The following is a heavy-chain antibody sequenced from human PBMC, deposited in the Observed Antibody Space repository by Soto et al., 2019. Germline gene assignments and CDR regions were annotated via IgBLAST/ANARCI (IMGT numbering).Heavy chain of an antibody. CDR1: GGTFSSYA. V-gene: IGHV1-69*13. D-gene: IGHD4-17*01. CDR2: IIPIFGTA. J-gene: IGHJ4*02. CDR3: ARVTSGDYLFDY. Sequence: VKVSCKASGGTFSSYAISWVRQAPGQGLEWMGGIIPIFGTANYAQKFQGRVTITADESTSTAYMELSSLRSEDTAVYYCARVTSGDYLFDYWGQGTLVTVSS.